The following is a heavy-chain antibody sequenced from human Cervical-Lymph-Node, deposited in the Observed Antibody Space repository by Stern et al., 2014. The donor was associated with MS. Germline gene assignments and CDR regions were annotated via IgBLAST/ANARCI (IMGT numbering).Heavy chain of an antibody. Sequence: QVQLGQSGPGLVKPSQTLSLTCAISGDSVSSNSATWNWLRQSPSRGLEWLGRTFYRSKWYNIYATSVESRITINPDTSKNQFSLQLNSVTPEDTAVYYCAREVPATYGMDVWGQGTTVTVSS. D-gene: IGHD2-2*01. CDR2: TFYRSKWYN. CDR1: GDSVSSNSAT. V-gene: IGHV6-1*01. J-gene: IGHJ6*02. CDR3: AREVPATYGMDV.